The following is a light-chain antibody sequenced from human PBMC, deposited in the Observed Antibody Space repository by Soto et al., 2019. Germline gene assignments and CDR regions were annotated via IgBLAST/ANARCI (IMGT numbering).Light chain of an antibody. CDR3: QQYNNWRT. J-gene: IGKJ1*01. CDR2: GAS. Sequence: EIVLTQSPGTLSLSAGERATLSCRASQSVSSSYLAWYQQKPGQAPRLLIYGASTRATGIPARFSGSGSGTEFTLTISSLQSEDFAVYYCQQYNNWRTFGQGTKVDI. V-gene: IGKV3-15*01. CDR1: QSVSSSY.